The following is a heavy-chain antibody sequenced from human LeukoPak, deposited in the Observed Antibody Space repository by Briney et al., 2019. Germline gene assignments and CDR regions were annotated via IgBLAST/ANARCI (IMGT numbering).Heavy chain of an antibody. V-gene: IGHV3-23*01. D-gene: IGHD1-26*01. CDR3: AKVRWELLLGY. Sequence: GGSLRLSCAASGFTFSSYAMSWVRQAPGKGLEWVSAISGSGGSTYYADSVKGRFTIPRDNSKNTLYLQMNSLRAEDTAVYYCAKVRWELLLGYWGQGTLVTVSS. CDR1: GFTFSSYA. CDR2: ISGSGGST. J-gene: IGHJ4*02.